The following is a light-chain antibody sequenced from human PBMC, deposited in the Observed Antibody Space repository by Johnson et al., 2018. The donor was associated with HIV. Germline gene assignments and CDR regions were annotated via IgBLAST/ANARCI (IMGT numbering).Light chain of an antibody. CDR2: GTT. CDR1: YSNIEHNY. J-gene: IGLJ1*01. CDR3: ETWDSSLSGV. Sequence: QSVLTQPPSVSAAAGQKVTISCSGTYSNIEHNYVSWYQQLPGTAPKLLIYGTTKRPSGIPDRFSGSKSGTSATLGITGLQAGDEADYYCETWDSSLSGVFGTGTKVTVL. V-gene: IGLV1-51*01.